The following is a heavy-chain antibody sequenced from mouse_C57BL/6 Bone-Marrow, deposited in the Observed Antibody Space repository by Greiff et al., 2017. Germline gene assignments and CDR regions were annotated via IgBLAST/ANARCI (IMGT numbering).Heavy chain of an antibody. CDR2: FYPGSGSI. D-gene: IGHD2-4*01. CDR3: ARHERYYDYEGYFDY. V-gene: IGHV1-62-2*01. CDR1: GYIFTEYT. J-gene: IGHJ2*01. Sequence: VQLQQSGAELVKPGASVKLSCKASGYIFTEYTIHWVKQRSGQGLEWIGWFYPGSGSIKYNESFKDKATLTADKSSNTVYMELSRLTSEDTAVYFCARHERYYDYEGYFDYWGQGTTLTVSS.